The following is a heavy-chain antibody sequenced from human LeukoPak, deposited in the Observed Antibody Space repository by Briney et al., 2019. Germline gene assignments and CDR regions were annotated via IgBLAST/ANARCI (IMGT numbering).Heavy chain of an antibody. Sequence: GGSLRLSCAASGFTFSSYGMHWVRQAPGKGLEWVAVISYDGSNKYYADSVKGRFTISRDNSKNTLYLQMNSLRAEDTAVYYCAKPDYYDSRGPDYWGQGTPVTVSS. CDR2: ISYDGSNK. CDR1: GFTFSSYG. V-gene: IGHV3-30*18. J-gene: IGHJ4*02. CDR3: AKPDYYDSRGPDY. D-gene: IGHD3-22*01.